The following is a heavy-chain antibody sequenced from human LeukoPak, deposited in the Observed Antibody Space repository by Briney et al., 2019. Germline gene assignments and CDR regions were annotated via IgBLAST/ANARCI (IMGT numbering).Heavy chain of an antibody. D-gene: IGHD6-13*01. J-gene: IGHJ4*02. CDR3: ARRSSWYDSLDY. CDR2: ISAYNGNT. CDR1: GYTFTSHG. V-gene: IGHV1-18*01. Sequence: ASVRVSCKASGYTFTSHGISWVRQAPGQGLEWMGWISAYNGNTNYAQKLQGRVTMTTDTSTSTAYMELRSLRSDDTAVYYCARRSSWYDSLDYWGQGTLVTVSS.